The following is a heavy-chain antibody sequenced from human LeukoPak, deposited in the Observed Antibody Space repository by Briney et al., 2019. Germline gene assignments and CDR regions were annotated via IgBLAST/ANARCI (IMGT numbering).Heavy chain of an antibody. CDR2: IYYSGST. Sequence: SETLSLTCTVSGGSISSYYWSWIRQPPGKGLEWIGYIYYSGSTNYNPSLKSRVTISVDTSKNQFSLKLSSVTAADTAVYYCARAGWVAATGYYYYGMDVWGQGTTVIVSS. CDR3: ARAGWVAATGYYYYGMDV. D-gene: IGHD2-15*01. V-gene: IGHV4-59*01. J-gene: IGHJ6*02. CDR1: GGSISSYY.